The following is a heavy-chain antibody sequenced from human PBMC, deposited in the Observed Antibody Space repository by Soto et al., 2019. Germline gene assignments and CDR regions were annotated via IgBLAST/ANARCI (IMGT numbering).Heavy chain of an antibody. CDR2: VYYSGST. CDR3: ASTNYDYVCGSYRYFGQH. V-gene: IGHV4-39*01. D-gene: IGHD3-16*02. J-gene: IGHJ1*01. Sequence: QLQLQESGPGLVKPSETLSLTCTVSGGSISSSSYYWGWIRQPPGKGLEWIGSVYYSGSTYYNPYRKIRVTISVVTAKNPSALKLSSVTAADTAVYYCASTNYDYVCGSYRYFGQHWGQGTLVTVSS. CDR1: GGSISSSSYY.